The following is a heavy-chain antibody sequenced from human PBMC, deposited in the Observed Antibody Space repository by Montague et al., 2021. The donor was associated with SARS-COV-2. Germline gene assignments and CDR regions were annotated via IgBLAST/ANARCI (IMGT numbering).Heavy chain of an antibody. D-gene: IGHD6-6*01. J-gene: IGHJ4*02. CDR2: IYRDDDN. Sequence: PALVKPTQTVTLTCTFSGFSLRTSGVGVGWIRQPPGKALEWLSLIYRDDDNRYSPSLMTRLTTTKDTSQNQVVLTLTNMDPMDTATYYCAHEYSSFTGPYFDYWGQGTLVTVSS. CDR3: AHEYSSFTGPYFDY. V-gene: IGHV2-5*02. CDR1: GFSLRTSGVG.